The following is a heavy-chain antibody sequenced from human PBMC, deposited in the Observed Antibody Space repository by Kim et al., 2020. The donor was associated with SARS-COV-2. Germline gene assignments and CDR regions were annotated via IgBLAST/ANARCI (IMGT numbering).Heavy chain of an antibody. V-gene: IGHV4-59*01. J-gene: IGHJ6*02. D-gene: IGHD2-21*01. Sequence: SETLSLTCTLSGASFSDYSWTWIRQPPGKGLEWVGSVYHSGRTSYNSSLKSRVTISLDTSKNQISLKLISVTPADSAIYYCARDRVIHPKVEPRKNYYYYGMDVWGQGTKVTVSS. CDR1: GASFSDYS. CDR2: VYHSGRT. CDR3: ARDRVIHPKVEPRKNYYYYGMDV.